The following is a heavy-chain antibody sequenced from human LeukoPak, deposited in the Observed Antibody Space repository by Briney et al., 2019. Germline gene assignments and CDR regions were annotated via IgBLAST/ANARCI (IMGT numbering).Heavy chain of an antibody. CDR1: GFTFSSYS. CDR2: ISSSSSYI. CDR3: SAMDTAMVNY. V-gene: IGHV3-21*01. J-gene: IGHJ4*02. D-gene: IGHD5-18*01. Sequence: GGSLRLSCAASGFTFSSYSINWVRQAPGKGLEWVSSISSSSSYIYYADSVKGRFTISRDNAKNPLYLQMNSLRAEDAAVYYCSAMDTAMVNYWGQGTLVTVSS.